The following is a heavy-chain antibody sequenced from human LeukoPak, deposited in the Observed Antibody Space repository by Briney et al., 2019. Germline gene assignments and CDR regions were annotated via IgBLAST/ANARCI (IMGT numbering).Heavy chain of an antibody. D-gene: IGHD3-9*01. CDR2: ISGGGGST. V-gene: IGHV3-23*01. Sequence: PGGSLRLSCAASGFTFSSYGMSWVRQAPGKGLEWVSAISGGGGSTYYADSVKGRFTISRDNPKNTLYLQMNSLRAEDTAVYYCAKDLKGRLRYFDWLSRGGVFDYWGQGTLVTVSS. CDR3: AKDLKGRLRYFDWLSRGGVFDY. J-gene: IGHJ4*02. CDR1: GFTFSSYG.